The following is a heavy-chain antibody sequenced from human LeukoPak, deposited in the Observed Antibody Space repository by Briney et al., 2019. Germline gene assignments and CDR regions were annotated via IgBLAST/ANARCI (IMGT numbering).Heavy chain of an antibody. CDR1: GFTFSTYG. J-gene: IGHJ4*02. D-gene: IGHD2-8*01. Sequence: PGRSLRLSCAASGFTFSTYGMHWVRQAPGKGLEWVAVIWYDGSSKYYADSVKGRFTISRDKSKNTLYLEMNSLRAEDTAVHHCARDLYQLAGPEYWGQGTLVTVSS. CDR2: IWYDGSSK. CDR3: ARDLYQLAGPEY. V-gene: IGHV3-33*01.